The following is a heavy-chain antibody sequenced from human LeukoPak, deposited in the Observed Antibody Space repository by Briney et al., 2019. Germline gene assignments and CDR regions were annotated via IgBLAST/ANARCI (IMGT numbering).Heavy chain of an antibody. J-gene: IGHJ4*02. D-gene: IGHD5-12*01. V-gene: IGHV4-59*01. CDR1: GGSISTYN. CDR2: VYYSGST. Sequence: PSETLSLTCTVSGGSISTYNWSWIRQPPGKGLEWIGYVYYSGSTNYNPSLKSRVTISVDTSKNQFSLKLSSVTAAATAVYYCARLRGYDWESFYDYWGQGTLVTVSS. CDR3: ARLRGYDWESFYDY.